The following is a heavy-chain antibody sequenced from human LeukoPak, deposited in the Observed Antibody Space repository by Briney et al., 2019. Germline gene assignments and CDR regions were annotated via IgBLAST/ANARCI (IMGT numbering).Heavy chain of an antibody. J-gene: IGHJ5*02. CDR2: IIPIFGTA. CDR1: GGTFSSYA. V-gene: IGHV1-69*05. CDR3: AREGQQWLVQNWFDP. Sequence: SVKVSCKASGGTFSSYAISWVRQAPGQGFEWMGGIIPIFGTANYAQKFQGRVTITTDEFTSTAYMELSSLRSEDTAVYYCAREGQQWLVQNWFDPWGQGTLVTVSS. D-gene: IGHD6-19*01.